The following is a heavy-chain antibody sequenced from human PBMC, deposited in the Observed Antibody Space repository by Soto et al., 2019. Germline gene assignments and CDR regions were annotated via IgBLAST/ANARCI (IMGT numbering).Heavy chain of an antibody. J-gene: IGHJ4*02. V-gene: IGHV3-7*03. CDR1: GFTFSSYW. Sequence: GGSLRLSCAASGFTFSSYWMSWVRQAPGKGLEWVANIKQDGSEKYYVDSVRGRFTISRDNSKNTLYLQMNSLRAEDTAVYYFAKDPAKRSSSSWYAELHYFDYWGQGTLVTVSS. CDR3: AKDPAKRSSSSWYAELHYFDY. CDR2: IKQDGSEK. D-gene: IGHD6-13*01.